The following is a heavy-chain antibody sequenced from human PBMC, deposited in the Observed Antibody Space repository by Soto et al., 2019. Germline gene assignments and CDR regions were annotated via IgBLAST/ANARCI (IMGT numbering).Heavy chain of an antibody. D-gene: IGHD3-10*01. CDR1: GYTFTSYG. CDR2: ISAYNGNT. J-gene: IGHJ6*02. V-gene: IGHV1-18*01. Sequence: QVQLVQSGAEVKKPGASVKVSCKASGYTFTSYGISWVRQAPGQGLEWMGWISAYNGNTNYAQTLQGRVTMTTDTSTSTAYMELRSLRSDDTAVYYCARDLSYYYGSGSYVYYGMDVWGQGTTVTVSS. CDR3: ARDLSYYYGSGSYVYYGMDV.